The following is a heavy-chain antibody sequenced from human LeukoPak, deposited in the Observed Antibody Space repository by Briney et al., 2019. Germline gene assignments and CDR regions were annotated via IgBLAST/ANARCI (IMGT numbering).Heavy chain of an antibody. D-gene: IGHD3-10*01. CDR1: GFTFDEYG. V-gene: IGHV3-9*01. J-gene: IGHJ6*02. CDR3: AKSVSSYGYYFYGVDV. CDR2: ITWNSGTI. Sequence: GGSLRLSCAASGFTFDEYGMHWVRQAPGKDLEWVSHITWNSGTISYADSVKGRFTISRDNAKNSLSLQMNSLRAEDTALYYCAKSVSSYGYYFYGVDVWGQGTTVTVSS.